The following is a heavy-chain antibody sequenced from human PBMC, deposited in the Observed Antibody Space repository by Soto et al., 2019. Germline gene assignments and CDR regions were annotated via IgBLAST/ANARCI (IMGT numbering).Heavy chain of an antibody. V-gene: IGHV1-2*04. D-gene: IGHD3-3*01. CDR1: GYTFTNYA. CDR3: ARKRITIFGVVSPYGMDV. Sequence: ASVKVSCKASGYTFTNYAMNWVRQAPGQGLEWMGWINPNSGGTNYAQKFQGWVTMTRDTSISTAYMELSRPRSDDTAVYYCARKRITIFGVVSPYGMDVWGQGTTVTVSS. CDR2: INPNSGGT. J-gene: IGHJ6*02.